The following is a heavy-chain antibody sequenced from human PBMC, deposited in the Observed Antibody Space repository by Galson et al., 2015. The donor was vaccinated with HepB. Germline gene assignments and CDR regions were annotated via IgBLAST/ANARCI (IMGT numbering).Heavy chain of an antibody. Sequence: SLRLSCAASEFTFRDYGMHWVRQAPGKGLEWVAFIWYDGSNKYYADSVKGRFTISRDNSKNTLSLQMNSLRVEDTAVYYCARSDCTSSSCSHGYYYNGMDVWGQGTTVTVSS. CDR1: EFTFRDYG. CDR3: ARSDCTSSSCSHGYYYNGMDV. D-gene: IGHD2-2*01. J-gene: IGHJ6*02. V-gene: IGHV3-33*01. CDR2: IWYDGSNK.